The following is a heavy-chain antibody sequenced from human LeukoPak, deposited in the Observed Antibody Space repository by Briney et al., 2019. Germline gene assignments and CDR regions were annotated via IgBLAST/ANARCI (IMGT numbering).Heavy chain of an antibody. CDR1: GFTFSSYA. CDR3: ARGQAAAPFYGMDV. D-gene: IGHD6-13*01. CDR2: TSYDGSNK. J-gene: IGHJ6*02. Sequence: GGSLRLSCAASGFTFSSYAMHWVRQAPGKGLEWVAVTSYDGSNKYYADSVKGRFTISRDNSKNTLYLQMNSLRAEDTAVYYCARGQAAAPFYGMDVWGQGTTVTVSS. V-gene: IGHV3-30-3*01.